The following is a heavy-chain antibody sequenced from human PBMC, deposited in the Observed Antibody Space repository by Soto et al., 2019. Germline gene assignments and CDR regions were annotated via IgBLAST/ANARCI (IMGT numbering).Heavy chain of an antibody. V-gene: IGHV4-39*01. CDR2: IYYSGST. CDR1: GGSISSSSYY. J-gene: IGHJ4*02. CDR3: ARLGSYDFWSGYYNNYYFDY. Sequence: SETLSLTCTVSGGSISSSSYYWGWIRQPPGKGLEWIGSIYYSGSTYYNPSLKSRVTISVDTSKNQISLKLSSVTAADTAVYYCARLGSYDFWSGYYNNYYFDYWGQGTLVTVSS. D-gene: IGHD3-3*01.